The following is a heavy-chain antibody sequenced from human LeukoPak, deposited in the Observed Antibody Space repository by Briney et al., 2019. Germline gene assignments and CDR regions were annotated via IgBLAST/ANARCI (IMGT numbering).Heavy chain of an antibody. J-gene: IGHJ4*02. CDR1: GGTFSSYA. D-gene: IGHD5-12*01. CDR3: ARDISGYDWGAFDY. CDR2: IIPIFGTA. V-gene: IGHV1-69*05. Sequence: SVKVSCKASGGTFSSYAISWVRQAPGQGLEWMGRIIPIFGTANYAQKFQGRVTITTDESTSTAYMELSSLRSEDTAVYYCARDISGYDWGAFDYWGQGALVTVSS.